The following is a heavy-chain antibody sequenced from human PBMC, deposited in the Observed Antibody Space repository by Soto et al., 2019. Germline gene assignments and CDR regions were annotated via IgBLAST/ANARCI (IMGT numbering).Heavy chain of an antibody. Sequence: HPGGSLRLSCAASGFTFSSYAMSWVRQAPGKGLEWVSAISGSGGSTYYAEPEKGRFTISRDNSKNTLYLQMNILRAEDTAVYYCAKDSDDVVVIATPIDYWGQGT. CDR2: ISGSGGST. V-gene: IGHV3-23*01. CDR3: AKDSDDVVVIATPIDY. D-gene: IGHD2-21*01. J-gene: IGHJ4*02. CDR1: GFTFSSYA.